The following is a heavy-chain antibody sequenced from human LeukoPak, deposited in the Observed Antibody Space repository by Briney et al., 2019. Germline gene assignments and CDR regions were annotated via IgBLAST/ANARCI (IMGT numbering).Heavy chain of an antibody. CDR3: AKDLLPGTDTMDV. CDR2: ISGSGTTA. D-gene: IGHD2-2*02. V-gene: IGHV3-23*01. J-gene: IGHJ6*02. Sequence: PGGSLRLSCVASGFTFSAYGMSWVRQAPGKGLEWVSVISGSGTTAYYTDSVRGRFTISRANSRNTVYLQMNSLRSEDTAVYYCAKDLLPGTDTMDVWGQGTTVTVSS. CDR1: GFTFSAYG.